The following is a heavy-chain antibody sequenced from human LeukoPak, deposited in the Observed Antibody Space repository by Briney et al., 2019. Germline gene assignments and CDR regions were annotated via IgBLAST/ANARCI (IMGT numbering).Heavy chain of an antibody. CDR3: AKDWDYYDSGAYYYFDY. CDR2: ISGRGGSI. J-gene: IGHJ4*02. V-gene: IGHV3-23*01. D-gene: IGHD3-22*01. Sequence: PGGSLRLSCSASGFTFRNYAMSWVRQAPGKGLEWVSTISGRGGSIYCADSLKGRFTISRDNSMNTLFLQMNSLRAEDTAVYYCAKDWDYYDSGAYYYFDYWGQGTLVTVSS. CDR1: GFTFRNYA.